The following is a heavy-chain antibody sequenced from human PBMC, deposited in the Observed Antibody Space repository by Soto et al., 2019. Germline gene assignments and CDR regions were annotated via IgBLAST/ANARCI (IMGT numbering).Heavy chain of an antibody. J-gene: IGHJ6*02. V-gene: IGHV1-69*12. Sequence: QVQLVQSGAEVKKPGSSVKVSCKASGGSLSNYGISWVRQAPGQGLEWMGAIIPVFGTPNYAQKFQDRVTITADESTTTVYMEVRSLTSEDTAVYYCARGDATKIVVITYYAMDVWGQGTTVTVSS. CDR1: GGSLSNYG. CDR3: ARGDATKIVVITYYAMDV. CDR2: IIPVFGTP. D-gene: IGHD3-22*01.